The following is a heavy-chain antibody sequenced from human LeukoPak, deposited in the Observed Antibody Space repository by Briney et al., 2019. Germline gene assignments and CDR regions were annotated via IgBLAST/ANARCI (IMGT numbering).Heavy chain of an antibody. D-gene: IGHD6-19*01. CDR3: AREAVSGSSYFDY. CDR2: ITDNGLSI. J-gene: IGHJ4*02. V-gene: IGHV3-21*01. CDR1: GFTFKNYH. Sequence: GGSLRLSCAASGFTFKNYHMNWVRQAPGKGPEWVSSITDNGLSIYYADSVKGRFTISRDNAENSLYLQMDSLRAEDTAVYCCAREAVSGSSYFDYWGLGTLVTVSS.